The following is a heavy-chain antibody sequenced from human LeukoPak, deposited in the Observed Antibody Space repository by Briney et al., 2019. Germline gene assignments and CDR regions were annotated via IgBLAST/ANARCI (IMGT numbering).Heavy chain of an antibody. CDR2: IDNVGGT. V-gene: IGHV3-66*01. J-gene: IGHJ4*02. D-gene: IGHD4-23*01. CDR3: MGYGGNSF. CDR1: GFTVSDNH. Sequence: GGSLRLSCVASGFTVSDNHVSWVRQAPGKGLEWVSLIDNVGGTYYADSVKGRFTISREHSENTLYLQVNSLRAEDTALYYCMGYGGNSFWGQGTLVTVPS.